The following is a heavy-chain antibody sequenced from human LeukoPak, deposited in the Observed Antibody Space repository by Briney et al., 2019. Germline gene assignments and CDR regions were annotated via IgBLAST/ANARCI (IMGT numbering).Heavy chain of an antibody. V-gene: IGHV3-21*01. D-gene: IGHD2-2*01. Sequence: KTGGSLRLSCAASGFSFXXXXXXXVRQAPGXXXXXXXXXXXNSASIYYAXSVKXXXXXFRDNAENSLYLQMNSLRAEDTAVYYCARDGPDCSSTRCYFWFDYWGQGTLVTVSS. J-gene: IGHJ4*02. CDR1: GFSFXXXX. CDR3: ARDGPDCSSTRCYFWFDY. CDR2: XXXNSASI.